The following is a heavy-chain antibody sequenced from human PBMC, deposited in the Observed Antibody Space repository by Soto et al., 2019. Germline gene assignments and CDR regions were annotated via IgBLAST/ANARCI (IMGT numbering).Heavy chain of an antibody. Sequence: GASVKVSCKASGYTFTSYAMHWVRQAPGQRLEWMGWINAGNGNTKYSQKFQGRVTITRDTSTSTVYMELSSLRSEDTAVYYCARAGYCSGGSCFDYWGQGTLVTVSS. CDR1: GYTFTSYA. V-gene: IGHV1-3*01. J-gene: IGHJ4*02. CDR2: INAGNGNT. D-gene: IGHD2-15*01. CDR3: ARAGYCSGGSCFDY.